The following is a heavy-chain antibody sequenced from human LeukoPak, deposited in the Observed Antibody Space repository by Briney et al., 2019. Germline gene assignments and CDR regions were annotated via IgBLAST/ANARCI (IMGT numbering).Heavy chain of an antibody. CDR2: ISGSGYRT. J-gene: IGHJ4*02. V-gene: IGHV3-23*01. Sequence: GGSLRLSCAASGFTFSTYAMSWVRQAPAKGLEWVSGISGSGYRTNYADSVKGRFTISRDSSKNTLYLQMNSLRAEDTAVYFCARSAYDSGWYMFAIDSWGREPWSPSPQ. D-gene: IGHD6-19*01. CDR3: ARSAYDSGWYMFAIDS. CDR1: GFTFSTYA.